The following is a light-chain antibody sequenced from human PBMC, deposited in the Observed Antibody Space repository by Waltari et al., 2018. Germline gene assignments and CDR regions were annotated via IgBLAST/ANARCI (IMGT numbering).Light chain of an antibody. CDR2: GAS. Sequence: ELVLTQSPRTLSLSPGERATPSCRASQSVSSSYLAWYQQKPGQAPRVLIHGASNRATGIPDRFSGSGSGTDFTLTISRLEPEDFAVYYCQQYGSSPWTFGQGTKVEIK. CDR1: QSVSSSY. CDR3: QQYGSSPWT. J-gene: IGKJ1*01. V-gene: IGKV3-20*01.